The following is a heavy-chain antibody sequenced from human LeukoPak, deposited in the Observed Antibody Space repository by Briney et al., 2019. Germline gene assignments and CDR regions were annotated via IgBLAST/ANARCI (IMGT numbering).Heavy chain of an antibody. CDR2: IYYSGST. CDR3: ARVYYDSSGYSYFQH. Sequence: SETLSLTCTVSGGSISSGGYYWSWIRQHPGKGLEWIGYIYYSGSTYYNPSLKSRVTISVDTSRNQFSLRLSSVTAADTAVYYCARVYYDSSGYSYFQHWGQGTLVTVSS. D-gene: IGHD3-22*01. CDR1: GGSISSGGYY. V-gene: IGHV4-31*03. J-gene: IGHJ1*01.